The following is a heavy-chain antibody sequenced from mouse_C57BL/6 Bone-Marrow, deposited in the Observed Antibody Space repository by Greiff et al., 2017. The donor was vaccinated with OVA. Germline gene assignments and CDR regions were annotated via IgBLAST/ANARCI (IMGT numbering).Heavy chain of an antibody. CDR1: GYTFTSYW. Sequence: QVQLQQPGAELVRPGSSVKLSCKASGYTFTSYWMDWVKQRPGQGLEWIGNIYPSDSETHYNQKFKDKATLTVDKSSSTAYMQLSSLTSEDSAVYYCARGGYYYGSSDYWGQGTTLTVSS. J-gene: IGHJ2*01. D-gene: IGHD1-1*01. CDR3: ARGGYYYGSSDY. V-gene: IGHV1-61*01. CDR2: IYPSDSET.